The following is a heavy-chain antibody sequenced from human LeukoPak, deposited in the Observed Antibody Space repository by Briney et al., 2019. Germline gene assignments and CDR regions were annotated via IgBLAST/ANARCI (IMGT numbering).Heavy chain of an antibody. CDR3: ARENLGFLGWLLSIDYYYGMDV. CDR2: INPNSGGT. J-gene: IGHJ6*02. D-gene: IGHD3-3*02. CDR1: GYTFTGYY. Sequence: GASVKVSCKASGYTFTGYYMHWVRQAPGQGLEWMGRINPNSGGTNYAQRFQGRVTMTRDTSISTAYMELSRLRSDDTAVYYCARENLGFLGWLLSIDYYYGMDVWGQGTTVTVSS. V-gene: IGHV1-2*06.